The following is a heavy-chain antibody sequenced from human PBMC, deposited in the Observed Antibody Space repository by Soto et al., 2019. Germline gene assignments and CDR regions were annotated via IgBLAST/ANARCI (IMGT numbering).Heavy chain of an antibody. J-gene: IGHJ4*02. CDR1: GFTFSDFY. Sequence: QVQVVESGGGLVKPGGSLRLSCAASGFTFSDFYMTWIRQAPGRGLEWVSSISSDGTTISYADSVKGRFTISRDNAKNSLCLQMTSLRAEDTAVYYCTRGSTYGRYWGQGTLVTVSS. CDR3: TRGSTYGRY. V-gene: IGHV3-11*01. CDR2: ISSDGTTI. D-gene: IGHD3-10*01.